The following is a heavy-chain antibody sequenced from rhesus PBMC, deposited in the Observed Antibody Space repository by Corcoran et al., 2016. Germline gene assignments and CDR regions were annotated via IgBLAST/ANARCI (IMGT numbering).Heavy chain of an antibody. Sequence: QLQLQESGPGLVKPSETLSLTCAVSGGSISSNYWSWIRQPPGKGLEVIGRISGSGGSTAYNPPLMSRVTISTDTSKNQFSLKLSSVTAADTAVYYCARDPYSNYGYWYFDIWGPGTPITISS. V-gene: IGHV4-173*01. D-gene: IGHD4-23*01. CDR2: ISGSGGST. J-gene: IGHJ2*01. CDR1: GGSISSNY. CDR3: ARDPYSNYGYWYFDI.